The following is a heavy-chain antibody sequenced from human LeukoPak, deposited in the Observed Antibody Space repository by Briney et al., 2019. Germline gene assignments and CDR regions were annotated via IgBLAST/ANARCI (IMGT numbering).Heavy chain of an antibody. J-gene: IGHJ6*02. CDR1: GGSISSYY. CDR2: IYYSGST. Sequence: SETLSLTCTVSGGSISSYYWSWIRQPPGKGLEWIGYIYYSGSTNYNPSLKSRVTISVDTSKNQFSLKLSSVTAADTAVYYCACFPPYYYGMDVWGQGTTVTVSS. V-gene: IGHV4-59*01. CDR3: ACFPPYYYGMDV.